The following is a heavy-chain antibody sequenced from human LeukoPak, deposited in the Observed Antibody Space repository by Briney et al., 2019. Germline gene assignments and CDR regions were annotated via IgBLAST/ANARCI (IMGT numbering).Heavy chain of an antibody. CDR2: IKADGSVK. J-gene: IGHJ3*02. CDR1: QFTFSTFW. Sequence: PGGSLRLSCAASQFTFSTFWMSWVRQSPGKGLEWVANIKADGSVKHYVDSVEGRFSISRDNARSSLYLQMNSLRAEDTAVYYCVRDSDYQRNSGGLYAHHDALDIWGHGTMVTVSS. D-gene: IGHD2-21*01. CDR3: VRDSDYQRNSGGLYAHHDALDI. V-gene: IGHV3-7*01.